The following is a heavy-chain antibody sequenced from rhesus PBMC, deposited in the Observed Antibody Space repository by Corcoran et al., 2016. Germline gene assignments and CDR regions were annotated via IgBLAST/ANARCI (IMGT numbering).Heavy chain of an antibody. CDR3: ARGGYFDY. CDR2: IYWDDDK. J-gene: IGHJ4*01. CDR1: GFSLTTSGMG. V-gene: IGHV2-174*01. Sequence: QVTLKESGPALVKPTQTLTLTCTFSGFSLTTSGMGVGWIRQPPGKALEWLALIYWDDDKRYSTSLKSRLTISKNTSKNQVVLTMTNMDPVDTATYYCARGGYFDYWGQGVLVTVSS.